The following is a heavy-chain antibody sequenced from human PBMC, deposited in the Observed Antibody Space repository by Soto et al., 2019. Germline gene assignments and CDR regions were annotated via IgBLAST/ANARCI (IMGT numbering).Heavy chain of an antibody. CDR2: AYPRGRT. V-gene: IGHV4-30-2*01. Sequence: QVQLQESGSGLVKPSQTLSLTCAVSGGYIVSGGYSWCWIRQPPGKGLEWIGTAYPRGRTYYDPSLISLVTIPLGLSKNQFSLNLTSVTAADTAVYYCARVAGSGWYDAWGQGTLVTVSS. J-gene: IGHJ5*02. CDR3: ARVAGSGWYDA. D-gene: IGHD6-19*01. CDR1: GGYIVSGGYS.